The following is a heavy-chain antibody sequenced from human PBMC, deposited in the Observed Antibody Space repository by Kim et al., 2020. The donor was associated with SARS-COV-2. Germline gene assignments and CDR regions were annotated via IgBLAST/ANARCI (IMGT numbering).Heavy chain of an antibody. Sequence: SETLSLTCTVSGGSVSSGSYYWSWIRQPPGKGLEWIGYIYYSGSTNYNPSLKSRVTISVDTSKNQFSLKLSSVTAADTAVYYCARTAGYYYGSGPTLRYFDLWGRGTLVTVSS. CDR1: GGSVSSGSYY. V-gene: IGHV4-61*01. D-gene: IGHD3-10*01. J-gene: IGHJ2*01. CDR3: ARTAGYYYGSGPTLRYFDL. CDR2: IYYSGST.